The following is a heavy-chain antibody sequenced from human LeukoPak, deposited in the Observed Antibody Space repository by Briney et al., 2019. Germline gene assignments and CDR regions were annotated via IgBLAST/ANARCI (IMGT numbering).Heavy chain of an antibody. CDR2: ISYDGSNK. V-gene: IGHV3-30-3*01. Sequence: GGSLRLSCAASGFTFSSYAMHWVRQAPGKGLEWVAVISYDGSNKYYADSVKGRFTISRDNSKNTLYLQMNSLRAEDTSVYYCAREAYSSSYPDIWGQGTMVTVSS. D-gene: IGHD6-6*01. J-gene: IGHJ3*02. CDR3: AREAYSSSYPDI. CDR1: GFTFSSYA.